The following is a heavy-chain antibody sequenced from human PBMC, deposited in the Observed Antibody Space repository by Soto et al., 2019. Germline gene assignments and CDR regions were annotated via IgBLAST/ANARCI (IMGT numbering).Heavy chain of an antibody. V-gene: IGHV4-34*01. CDR3: GRVILGYCSGGSCPDMDV. Sequence: SETLSLTCAVYGGSFSGYYWSWIRQPQGKGLEWIGEINHSGSTNYNPSLKSRVTISVDTSKNQFSLKLSSVTAADTAVYYCGRVILGYCSGGSCPDMDVWGKGTTVTVSS. D-gene: IGHD2-15*01. CDR2: INHSGST. J-gene: IGHJ6*03. CDR1: GGSFSGYY.